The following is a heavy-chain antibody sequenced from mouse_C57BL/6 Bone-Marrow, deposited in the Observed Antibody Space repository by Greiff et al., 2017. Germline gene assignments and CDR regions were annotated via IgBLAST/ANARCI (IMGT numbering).Heavy chain of an antibody. CDR3: ARPDGYYSAWFAY. D-gene: IGHD2-3*01. CDR1: GYTFTGYW. J-gene: IGHJ3*01. Sequence: QVQLQQSGAELMKPGASVKLSCKATGYTFTGYWIAWVKPRPGHGLEWIGEILPGSGSTNYNEKLKGKATFTADTSSNTAYMQLSSLPQEDSAIYYFARPDGYYSAWFAYWGQGTLVTVSA. CDR2: ILPGSGST. V-gene: IGHV1-9*01.